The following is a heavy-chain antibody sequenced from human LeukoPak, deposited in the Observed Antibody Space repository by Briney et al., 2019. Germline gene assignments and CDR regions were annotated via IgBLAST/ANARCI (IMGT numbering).Heavy chain of an antibody. Sequence: SETLSLTCTVSGGSISSYYWSWIRQPPGKGLEWIGYIYYSGSTNYNPSLKSRVTISVDTSKNQFSLKLSSVTAADTAVYYCARAELYYDSSGYYQYYFDYWGQGTLVTVSS. CDR1: GGSISSYY. V-gene: IGHV4-59*01. D-gene: IGHD3-22*01. CDR3: ARAELYYDSSGYYQYYFDY. J-gene: IGHJ4*02. CDR2: IYYSGST.